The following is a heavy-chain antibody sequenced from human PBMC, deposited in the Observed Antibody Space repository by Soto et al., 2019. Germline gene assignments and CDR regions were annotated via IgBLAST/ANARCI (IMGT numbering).Heavy chain of an antibody. CDR1: GFSFGSYS. CDR3: AKALYSSTYARGPDV. CDR2: IGGDAVTT. Sequence: GGSLRLSCAASGFSFGSYSMTWVRQAPGKGLEWVSVIGGDAVTTYYADSVKGRFTVSRDNFKNTVHLQMNSLRAEDTAVYYCAKALYSSTYARGPDVWGQGTTVTVSS. J-gene: IGHJ6*02. V-gene: IGHV3-23*01. D-gene: IGHD6-19*01.